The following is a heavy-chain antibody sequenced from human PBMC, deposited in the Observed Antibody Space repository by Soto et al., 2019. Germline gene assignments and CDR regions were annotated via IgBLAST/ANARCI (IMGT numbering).Heavy chain of an antibody. J-gene: IGHJ4*02. CDR3: ARFFGSGFDY. Sequence: EVQLVESGGGLVQPGGSLRLSCVASGFTFSTDSMNWVRQAPGKGLEWVAHISTSGATRYYADSVKGRFTISRDNAKTSLYLQTDSLINADTAVYYCARFFGSGFDYWGQGTLVTVSS. CDR2: ISTSGATR. V-gene: IGHV3-48*02. D-gene: IGHD6-19*01. CDR1: GFTFSTDS.